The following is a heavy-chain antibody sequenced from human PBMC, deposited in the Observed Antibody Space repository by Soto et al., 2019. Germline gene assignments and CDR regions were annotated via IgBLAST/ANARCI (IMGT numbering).Heavy chain of an antibody. Sequence: GASVKVSCKASGDTFSNYAINWVRQAPGQGLEWIGGIIPIFGTANYAQKFQGRVTITADEFTGTAYMELSSLRSEDTAVYYCARSYGSGSYYPYNWFDPWGQGTLVTVSS. CDR2: IIPIFGTA. J-gene: IGHJ5*02. CDR1: GDTFSNYA. CDR3: ARSYGSGSYYPYNWFDP. V-gene: IGHV1-69*13. D-gene: IGHD3-10*01.